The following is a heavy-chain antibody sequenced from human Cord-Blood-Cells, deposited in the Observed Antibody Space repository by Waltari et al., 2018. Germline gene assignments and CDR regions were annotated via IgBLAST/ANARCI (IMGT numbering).Heavy chain of an antibody. CDR3: ASRGVQDVFDL. CDR1: GGSISSSSYY. Sequence: QLQLQESGPGLVKPSETLSLTCTVSGGSISSSSYYWGWIRQPPGKGLGWIGSIYYSGSTYYNPSLKSRVTISVDTSKNQFSLKLSSVTAADTAVYYCASRGVQDVFDLWGRGTLVTVSS. V-gene: IGHV4-39*01. J-gene: IGHJ2*01. D-gene: IGHD2-15*01. CDR2: IYYSGST.